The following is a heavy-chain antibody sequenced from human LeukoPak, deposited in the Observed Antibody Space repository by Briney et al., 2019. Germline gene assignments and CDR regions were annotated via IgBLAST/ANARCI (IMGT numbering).Heavy chain of an antibody. V-gene: IGHV1-2*02. CDR2: INPNSGGT. CDR1: GYTFTGYY. D-gene: IGHD6-13*01. J-gene: IGHJ5*02. CDR3: ARDPLPLYSSSWYNWFDP. Sequence: ASVKVSCKASGYTFTGYYMHWVRQAPGQGLEWMGWINPNSGGTNYAQKFQGRVTMTRDTSISTAYMELSRLRSDDTAVYYCARDPLPLYSSSWYNWFDPWGQGTLVTVSS.